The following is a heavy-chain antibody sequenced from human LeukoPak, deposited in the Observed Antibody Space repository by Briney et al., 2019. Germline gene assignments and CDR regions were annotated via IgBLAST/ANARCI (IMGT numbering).Heavy chain of an antibody. D-gene: IGHD6-13*01. J-gene: IGHJ3*02. V-gene: IGHV4-61*02. CDR1: DGSISSNSYY. CDR3: ARVTIPAAGHAFDI. CDR2: IYSSGST. Sequence: PSQTLSLTCTVSDGSISSNSYYWSWIRQPAGKGLEWIGRIYSSGSTNYNPSLKSRVTISIDTSRDQFSLKLPSVTAADTAVYYCARVTIPAAGHAFDIWGKGTMVTVSS.